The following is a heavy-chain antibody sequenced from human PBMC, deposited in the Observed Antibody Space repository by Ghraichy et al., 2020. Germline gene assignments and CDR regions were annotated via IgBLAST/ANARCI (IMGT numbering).Heavy chain of an antibody. CDR2: IIPIFGTA. CDR3: ASNTAMVTTLFDY. CDR1: GATFSSYA. J-gene: IGHJ4*02. D-gene: IGHD5-18*01. V-gene: IGHV1-69*13. Sequence: SVKVSCKASGATFSSYAISWVRQAPGQGLEWMGGIIPIFGTANYAKKFKGRVTITADESTSTAYMELSSLRSEDTAVYYCASNTAMVTTLFDYWGQGTLVTVSS.